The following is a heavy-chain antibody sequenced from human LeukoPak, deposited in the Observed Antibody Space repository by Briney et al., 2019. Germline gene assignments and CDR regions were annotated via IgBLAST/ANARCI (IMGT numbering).Heavy chain of an antibody. CDR2: IIPIFGTA. V-gene: IGHV1-69*13. J-gene: IGHJ4*02. CDR1: GGTFSSYA. Sequence: SVKVSCKASGGTFSSYAISWVRQASGQGLEWMGGIIPIFGTANYAQKFQGRVTITADESTSTAYMELSSLRSEDTAVYYCARAEYYYGSGSYFHFDYWGQGTLVTVSS. CDR3: ARAEYYYGSGSYFHFDY. D-gene: IGHD3-10*01.